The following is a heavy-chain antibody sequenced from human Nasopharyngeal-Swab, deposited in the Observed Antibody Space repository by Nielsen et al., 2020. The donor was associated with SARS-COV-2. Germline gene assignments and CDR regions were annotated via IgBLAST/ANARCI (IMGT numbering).Heavy chain of an antibody. CDR2: INPSGGST. CDR3: ARVQQLVSPYYYYGMDV. V-gene: IGHV1-46*01. J-gene: IGHJ6*02. D-gene: IGHD6-13*01. Sequence: WVRQALGQGLEWMGIINPSGGSTSYAQKFQGRVTMTRDTSTSTVYMELSSLRSEDTAVYYCARVQQLVSPYYYYGMDVWGQGTTVTVSS.